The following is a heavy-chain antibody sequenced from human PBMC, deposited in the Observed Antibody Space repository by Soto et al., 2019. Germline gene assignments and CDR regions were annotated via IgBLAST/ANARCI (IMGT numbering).Heavy chain of an antibody. V-gene: IGHV3-9*01. Sequence: EVQLVESGGGLVQPGRSLRLSCAASGFTFDDYAMHWVRQAPGKGLEWVSGISWNSGSIGYADSVKGRFTISRDNAKNSLDLQMNRLRAEDTALYYCAKVRNSSGWYGPPLFDYWGQGTLVTVSS. J-gene: IGHJ4*02. CDR3: AKVRNSSGWYGPPLFDY. CDR2: ISWNSGSI. D-gene: IGHD6-19*01. CDR1: GFTFDDYA.